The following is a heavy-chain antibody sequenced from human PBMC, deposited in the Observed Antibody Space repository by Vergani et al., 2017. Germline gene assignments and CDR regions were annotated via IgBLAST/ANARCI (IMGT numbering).Heavy chain of an antibody. Sequence: QVQLQQWGGGLLKPSETLSLTCVVNGGSFTSYHWTWIRQSPGEGLEWVGDIDHTGRPDYNPSLESRLTRSVDKSRNQFSLTLNSVTATDTAIYFCARVNTETNGHLYYYYYMDVLGQGTAVNVS. CDR2: IDHTGRP. CDR1: GGSFTSYH. J-gene: IGHJ6*03. V-gene: IGHV4-34*01. CDR3: ARVNTETNGHLYYYYYMDV. D-gene: IGHD4-11*01.